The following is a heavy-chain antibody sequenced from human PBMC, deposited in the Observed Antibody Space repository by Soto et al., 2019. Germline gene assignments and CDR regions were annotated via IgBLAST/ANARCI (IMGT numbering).Heavy chain of an antibody. J-gene: IGHJ4*02. CDR2: INSRGGDT. V-gene: IGHV3-23*01. CDR3: ARDGAGNDRFDY. D-gene: IGHD1-1*01. Sequence: PGGSLRLSCAASGFTFSSYAMSWVRQAPGKGLEWVSFINSRGGDTKYADSVKGRFTINPDTSKNQFSLQLNSVTPEDTAVYYCARDGAGNDRFDYWGQGTLVTVSS. CDR1: GFTFSSYA.